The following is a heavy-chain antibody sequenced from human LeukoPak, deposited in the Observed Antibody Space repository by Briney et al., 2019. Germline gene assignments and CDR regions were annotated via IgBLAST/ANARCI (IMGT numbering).Heavy chain of an antibody. CDR1: GGSISSGDYY. D-gene: IGHD3-22*01. CDR3: ASIFVYYYESRGYPIYFDY. J-gene: IGHJ4*02. Sequence: SETLSLTCTVSGGSISSGDYYWSWIRQPPGKGLEWIGYIYYSGSTYYNPSLKSRVTISVDTSKNQFSLKLSSVTAADTAVYYCASIFVYYYESRGYPIYFDYWGQGTLATVSS. V-gene: IGHV4-30-4*01. CDR2: IYYSGST.